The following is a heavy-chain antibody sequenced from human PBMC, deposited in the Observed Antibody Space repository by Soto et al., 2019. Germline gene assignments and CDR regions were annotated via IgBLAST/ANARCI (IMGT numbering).Heavy chain of an antibody. Sequence: PVGSLRLSCAASGFTFSSYGMHWVRQAPGKGLEWVAVISYDGSNKYYADSVKGRFTISRDNSKNTLYLQMNSLRAEDTAVYYCAKGSYENYFDYWGQGTLVTV. CDR2: ISYDGSNK. D-gene: IGHD5-18*01. J-gene: IGHJ4*02. CDR1: GFTFSSYG. V-gene: IGHV3-30*18. CDR3: AKGSYENYFDY.